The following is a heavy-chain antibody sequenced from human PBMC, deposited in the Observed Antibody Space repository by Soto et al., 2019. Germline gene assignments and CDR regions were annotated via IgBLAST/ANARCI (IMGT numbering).Heavy chain of an antibody. CDR3: ARDWRHNWDAGGYYYYAMDV. V-gene: IGHV4-31*03. D-gene: IGHD1-1*01. CDR1: GASISSGGYY. J-gene: IGHJ6*02. Sequence: SETLSLTCTVSGASISSGGYYSWIRQHPGKDLEWIGYIYYSGTTYYNPSLKSRVSISIDTSNNQFSLRLSSVTAADTAVYYCARDWRHNWDAGGYYYYAMDVWGQGTTVTVSS. CDR2: IYYSGTT.